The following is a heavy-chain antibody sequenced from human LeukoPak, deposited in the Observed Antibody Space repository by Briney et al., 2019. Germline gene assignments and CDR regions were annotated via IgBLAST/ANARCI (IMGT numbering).Heavy chain of an antibody. Sequence: GGSLRLSCAASGFTFSAYAITWVRQAPGKGLEWVSAIRGNSERTYYADSVRGRFTISRDNSKDTVHLQISSLRVEDTAVYYCAREQSGTRGWYTVDYWGQGTLVAVSS. D-gene: IGHD6-19*01. CDR2: IRGNSERT. CDR3: AREQSGTRGWYTVDY. V-gene: IGHV3-23*01. CDR1: GFTFSAYA. J-gene: IGHJ4*02.